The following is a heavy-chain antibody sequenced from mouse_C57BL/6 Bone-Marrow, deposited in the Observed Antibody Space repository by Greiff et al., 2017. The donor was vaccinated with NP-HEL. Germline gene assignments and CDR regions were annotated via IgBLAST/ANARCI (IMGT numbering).Heavy chain of an antibody. CDR2: INSDGGST. CDR1: EYEFPSHD. CDR3: ARQGYDGYSFMDY. J-gene: IGHJ4*01. Sequence: EVKLQESGGGLVQPGESLKLSCESNEYEFPSHDMSWVRKTPEKRLELVAAINSDGGSTYYPDTMERRFIISRDNTKKTLYLQMSSLRSEDTALYYCARQGYDGYSFMDYWGQGTSVTVSS. V-gene: IGHV5-2*01. D-gene: IGHD2-3*01.